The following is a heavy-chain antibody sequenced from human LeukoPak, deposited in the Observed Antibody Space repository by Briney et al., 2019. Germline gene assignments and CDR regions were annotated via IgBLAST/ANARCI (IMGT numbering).Heavy chain of an antibody. Sequence: ASVKVSCKASGGTFSSYAISWVRQAPGQGLEWMGWVNTNTGNPTYAQGFTGRFVFSLDTSVSTAYLQISSLKAEDTAVYYCARAKDYGDWLDWFDPWGQGTLVTVSS. D-gene: IGHD4-17*01. J-gene: IGHJ5*02. CDR1: GGTFSSYA. CDR3: ARAKDYGDWLDWFDP. V-gene: IGHV7-4-1*02. CDR2: VNTNTGNP.